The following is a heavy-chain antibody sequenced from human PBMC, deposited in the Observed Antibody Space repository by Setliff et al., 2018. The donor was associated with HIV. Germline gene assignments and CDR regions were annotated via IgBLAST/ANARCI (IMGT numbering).Heavy chain of an antibody. D-gene: IGHD6-19*01. CDR2: IYTTGST. J-gene: IGHJ4*02. V-gene: IGHV4-4*09. Sequence: SETLSLTCTVSGDSISNYYWSWVRQPPGKGLEWIGYIYTTGSTNYNPSLKSRVTMSVDTSKNQFSLRLTSVTAADTAVYFCARSPRIGVAGEFEYWGQGTLVTVSS. CDR3: ARSPRIGVAGEFEY. CDR1: GDSISNYY.